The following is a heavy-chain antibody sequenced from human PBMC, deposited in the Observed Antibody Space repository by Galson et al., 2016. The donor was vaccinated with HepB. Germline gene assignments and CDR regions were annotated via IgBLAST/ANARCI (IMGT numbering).Heavy chain of an antibody. CDR1: GFTFSSYG. CDR3: ARDGDRRAFDI. CDR2: IWYDGSNK. J-gene: IGHJ3*02. Sequence: SLRLSCAASGFTFSSYGMYWVRQAPGKGLEWVAVIWYDGSNKYYADSVKGRFTISRDNSKNTLYLQMNSLRVEDTAAYYCARDGDRRAFDIWGQGTMVTVSS. D-gene: IGHD2-21*01. V-gene: IGHV3-33*01.